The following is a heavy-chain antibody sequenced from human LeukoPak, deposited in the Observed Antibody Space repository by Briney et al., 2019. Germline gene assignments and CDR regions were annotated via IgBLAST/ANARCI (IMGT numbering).Heavy chain of an antibody. D-gene: IGHD3-22*01. CDR3: ARGLTSGYYGHYYMDV. Sequence: PSETLSLTCTVSGGSISSYYWSWIRQPPGKGLEWIGFIYYSGSTNYNPSLKSRVIISLDTSKNQFSLKLSSVTAADTAVYYCARGLTSGYYGHYYMDVWGKGTTVTVPS. CDR1: GGSISSYY. V-gene: IGHV4-59*01. CDR2: IYYSGST. J-gene: IGHJ6*03.